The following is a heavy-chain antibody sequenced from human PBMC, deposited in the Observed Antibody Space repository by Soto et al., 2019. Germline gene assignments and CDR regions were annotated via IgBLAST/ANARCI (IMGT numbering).Heavy chain of an antibody. Sequence: SETLSLTCTVSGGSISSYYWSWIRQPPGKGLEWIGYIYYSGSTNYNPSLKSRVTISVDTSKNQFSLKLSSVTAADTAVYYCASTFSAGYSSSSYIDFQHWGQGTLVTVSS. V-gene: IGHV4-59*08. D-gene: IGHD6-6*01. CDR1: GGSISSYY. CDR3: ASTFSAGYSSSSYIDFQH. CDR2: IYYSGST. J-gene: IGHJ1*01.